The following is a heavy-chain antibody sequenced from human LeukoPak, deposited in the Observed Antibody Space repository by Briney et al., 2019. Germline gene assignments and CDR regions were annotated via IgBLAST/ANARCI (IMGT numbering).Heavy chain of an antibody. CDR3: ARRSGLDAFDI. CDR2: ISYDGSNK. D-gene: IGHD6-19*01. J-gene: IGHJ3*02. CDR1: GFTFSSYA. Sequence: GGSLRLSCAASGFTFSSYAMHWVRQAPGEGLEWVAVISYDGSNKYYADSVKGRFTISRDNSKNTLYLQMNSLRAEDTAVYYCARRSGLDAFDIWGQGTMVTVSS. V-gene: IGHV3-30-3*01.